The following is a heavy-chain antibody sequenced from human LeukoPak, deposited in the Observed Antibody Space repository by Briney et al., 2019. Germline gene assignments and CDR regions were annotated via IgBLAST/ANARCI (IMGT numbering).Heavy chain of an antibody. Sequence: SETLSLACAVSGGSISSTNWWSWVRQPPGKGLEWIGEIYHSGSTNYNPSLKNRVTISLDKSKNQFSLKLRSVTAADTAVYYCARPPATGYWHFDLWGRGTLVTVSS. CDR3: ARPPATGYWHFDL. V-gene: IGHV4-4*02. CDR2: IYHSGST. D-gene: IGHD2-8*02. J-gene: IGHJ2*01. CDR1: GGSISSTNW.